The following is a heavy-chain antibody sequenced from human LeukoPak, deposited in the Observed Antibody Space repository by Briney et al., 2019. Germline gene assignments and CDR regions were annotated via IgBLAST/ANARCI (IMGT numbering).Heavy chain of an antibody. J-gene: IGHJ5*02. D-gene: IGHD1-14*01. CDR3: ARDLYGNHWFDP. V-gene: IGHV1-18*01. Sequence: ASVKVSCKASGYTFTSYGISWVRQALGQGLEWMGWISAYNGNTNYAQKLQGRVTMTTDTSTSTAYMELRSLRSDDTAVYYCARDLYGNHWFDPWGQGTLVTVSS. CDR2: ISAYNGNT. CDR1: GYTFTSYG.